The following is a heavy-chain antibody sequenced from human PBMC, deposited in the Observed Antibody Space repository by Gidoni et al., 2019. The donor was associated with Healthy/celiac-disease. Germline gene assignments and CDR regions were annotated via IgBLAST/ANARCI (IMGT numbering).Heavy chain of an antibody. CDR1: GVTFSSYG. V-gene: IGHV3-33*01. CDR2: RWYDGSNK. Sequence: QVKLVESGGGVVQPGRSLRLSCAASGVTFSSYGMHWVRQAPGRGLEVVAVRWYDGSNKYYADSVKGRFTISRDNSKNTLYLQMNSLRAEDTAVYYCARDSEPSEWELDPPRNWFDPWGQGTLVTVSS. CDR3: ARDSEPSEWELDPPRNWFDP. D-gene: IGHD1-26*01. J-gene: IGHJ5*02.